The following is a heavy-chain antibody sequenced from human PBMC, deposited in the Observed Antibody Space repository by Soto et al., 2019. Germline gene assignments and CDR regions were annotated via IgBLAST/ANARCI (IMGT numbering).Heavy chain of an antibody. CDR2: ISPVGATV. J-gene: IGHJ6*03. D-gene: IGHD2-15*01. CDR1: GFTFSAHG. V-gene: IGHV3-48*04. CDR3: GRVRGSTVNYSYMDV. Sequence: GGSLRLSCAGSGFTFSAHGMKWVRRAPGKGLEWVSYISPVGATVYYADSVKGRFIISRDNAKNSLYLQMNSLRGVDTAVYYCGRVRGSTVNYSYMDVWGEGTTVTVSS.